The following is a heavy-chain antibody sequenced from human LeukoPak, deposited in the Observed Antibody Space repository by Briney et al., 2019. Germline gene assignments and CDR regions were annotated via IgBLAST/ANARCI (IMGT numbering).Heavy chain of an antibody. J-gene: IGHJ3*02. D-gene: IGHD6-6*01. CDR3: ARAYSSSSGRDAFDS. Sequence: GGSLRLSCAASXFTFNSYNMNWVRQAPGKGLEWVSYISSSSSTIYYADSVKGRFTISRDSAKTSLFLQMNSLRDEDTAVYYCARAYSSSSGRDAFDSWGLGTLVTVSS. V-gene: IGHV3-48*02. CDR1: XFTFNSYN. CDR2: ISSSSSTI.